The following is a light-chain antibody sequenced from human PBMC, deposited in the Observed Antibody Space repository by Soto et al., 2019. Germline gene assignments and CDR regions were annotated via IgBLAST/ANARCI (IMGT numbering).Light chain of an antibody. CDR2: DAS. CDR1: QDIVNY. J-gene: IGKJ5*01. V-gene: IGKV1-33*01. Sequence: DIQMTQSPSSLSASVGVRVTITCQASQDIVNYFNWYQQKQGKAPNLLIYDASILATVVPSRSSGSGSGTDFTFTISSLQPEDIAPYYCQRDDNNPTFDQGTRLEIK. CDR3: QRDDNNPT.